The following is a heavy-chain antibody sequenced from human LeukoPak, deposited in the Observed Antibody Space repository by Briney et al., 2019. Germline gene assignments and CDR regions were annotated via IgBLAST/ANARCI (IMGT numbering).Heavy chain of an antibody. Sequence: GASVKVSRKASGYTFTGYYMHWVRQAPGQGLEWMGWINPNSGGTNYAQKFQGRVTMTRDTSISTAYMELSRLRSDDTAVYYCARGLFYDILTGYSPSGYWGQGTLVTVSS. D-gene: IGHD3-9*01. J-gene: IGHJ4*02. CDR1: GYTFTGYY. CDR2: INPNSGGT. V-gene: IGHV1-2*02. CDR3: ARGLFYDILTGYSPSGY.